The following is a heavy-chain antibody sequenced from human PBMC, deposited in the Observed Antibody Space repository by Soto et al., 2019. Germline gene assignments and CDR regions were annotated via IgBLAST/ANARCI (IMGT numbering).Heavy chain of an antibody. Sequence: EVQLLESGGGLVQPGGSLRLSCAASGFTFSSYAMSWVRQAPGKGLEWVSAISGSGGSTYYADSVKGRFTISRDNSKHTLYLQMNSLRAEDTAVYYCAKAPTRGYDFWSGYEFDYWGQGTLVTVSS. CDR1: GFTFSSYA. CDR2: ISGSGGST. J-gene: IGHJ4*02. V-gene: IGHV3-23*01. CDR3: AKAPTRGYDFWSGYEFDY. D-gene: IGHD3-3*01.